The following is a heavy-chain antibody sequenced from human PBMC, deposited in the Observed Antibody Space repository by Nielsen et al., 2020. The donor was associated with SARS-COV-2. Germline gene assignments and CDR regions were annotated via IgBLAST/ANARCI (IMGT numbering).Heavy chain of an antibody. Sequence: GGSLRLSCAASGFTFSSYGMHWVRQAPGKGLEWVAVIWYDGSNKYYADSVKGRFTISRDNSKNTLYLQMNSLRAEDTAVYYCARDRTTMVRGVNLGIMGYWGQGTLVTVSS. V-gene: IGHV3-33*01. CDR1: GFTFSSYG. CDR2: IWYDGSNK. D-gene: IGHD3-10*01. J-gene: IGHJ4*02. CDR3: ARDRTTMVRGVNLGIMGY.